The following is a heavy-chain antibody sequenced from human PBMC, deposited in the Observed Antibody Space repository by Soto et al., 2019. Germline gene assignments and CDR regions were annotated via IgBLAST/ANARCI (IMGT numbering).Heavy chain of an antibody. CDR2: TSGSGSST. V-gene: IGHV3-23*01. CDR3: AKDERCTSNSCYSFDY. D-gene: IGHD2-2*01. Sequence: GGSQRLSSAGSGFTFRIYAMIWVRQAPGKGLEWVSTTSGSGSSTYYADSVKGRFTISRDNSKNTLYLQMNSLRAEDTAVYYCAKDERCTSNSCYSFDYWGQGTLV. J-gene: IGHJ4*02. CDR1: GFTFRIYA.